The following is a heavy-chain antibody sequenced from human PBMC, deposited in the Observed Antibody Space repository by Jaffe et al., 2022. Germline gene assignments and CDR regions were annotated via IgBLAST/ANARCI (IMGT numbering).Heavy chain of an antibody. J-gene: IGHJ6*03. D-gene: IGHD2-21*02. Sequence: QVQLQESGPGLVKPSETLSLTCAVSGYSISSGYYWGWIRQPPGKGLEWIGSIYHSGSTYYNPSLKSRVTISVDTSKNQFSLKLSSVTAADTAVYYCARLGRGGNSRKYYYYYYMDVWGKGTTVTVSS. V-gene: IGHV4-38-2*01. CDR3: ARLGRGGNSRKYYYYYYMDV. CDR1: GYSISSGYY. CDR2: IYHSGST.